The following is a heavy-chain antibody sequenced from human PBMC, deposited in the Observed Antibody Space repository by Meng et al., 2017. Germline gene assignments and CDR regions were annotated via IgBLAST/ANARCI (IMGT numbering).Heavy chain of an antibody. D-gene: IGHD2-15*01. CDR3: ARDCSGGRCYSIGV. V-gene: IGHV4-4*01. J-gene: IGHJ4*02. CDR1: GGYYRGSEW. CDR2: IYHSGRT. Sequence: QGHVRRGGPGLVNGTGHVALPCAVAGGYYRGSEWWSWVRKPTGKEMEWIGEIYHSGRTNYNTSLKSRVTVSVGKCKNQFSLKMSSVTAADTAVYSCARDCSGGRCYSIGVWGQGTLVTVSS.